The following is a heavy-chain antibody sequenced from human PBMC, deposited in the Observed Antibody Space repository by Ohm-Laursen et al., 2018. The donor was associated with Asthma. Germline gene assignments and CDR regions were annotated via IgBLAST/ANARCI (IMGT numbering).Heavy chain of an antibody. D-gene: IGHD3-3*01. J-gene: IGHJ5*02. CDR2: ISYDGSNK. V-gene: IGHV3-30*03. CDR1: GFTFSSYG. Sequence: SLRLSCAATGFTFSSYGMHWVRQAPGKGLEWVAVISYDGSNKYYADSVKGRFTISRDNPKNTLYLQMNSLRSEDTAVYYCAREIYNWFDPWGQGTLVTVSS. CDR3: AREIYNWFDP.